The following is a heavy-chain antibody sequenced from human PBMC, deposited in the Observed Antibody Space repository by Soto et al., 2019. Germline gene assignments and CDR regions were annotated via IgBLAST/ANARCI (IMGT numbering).Heavy chain of an antibody. CDR3: ARRGSPVTFPY. V-gene: IGHV3-11*01. CDR2: ISNGGGAI. J-gene: IGHJ4*02. CDR1: GFTFSDYY. D-gene: IGHD4-4*01. Sequence: QVQLVESGGGLVKPGGSLRLSCAASGFTFSDYYMSWIRQAPGKGLEWISYISNGGGAISYAGSVKGRFTISRDNAKNPLFLQMNNLRAEDTAVYYCARRGSPVTFPYWAQGTLVTVSS.